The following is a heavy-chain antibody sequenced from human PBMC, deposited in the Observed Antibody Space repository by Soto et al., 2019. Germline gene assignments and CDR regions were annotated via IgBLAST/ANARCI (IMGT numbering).Heavy chain of an antibody. D-gene: IGHD2-15*01. V-gene: IGHV3-23*01. J-gene: IGHJ5*02. CDR2: IFSGGGGT. CDR1: GFTFSAYT. Sequence: GGSLRLSCAASGFTFSAYTMGWVRLSTGKGLEWVSTIFSGGGGTQFADSVTGRFSISRDNSRNQMYLQMNSLRVDDTALYYCARDRQPDGIWTFDDWGRGVLVTVSS. CDR3: ARDRQPDGIWTFDD.